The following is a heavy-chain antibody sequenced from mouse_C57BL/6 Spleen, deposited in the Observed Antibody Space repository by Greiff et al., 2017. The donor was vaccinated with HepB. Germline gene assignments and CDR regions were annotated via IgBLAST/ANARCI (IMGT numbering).Heavy chain of an antibody. Sequence: EVQLKESGPELVKPGASVKISCKASGYSFTGYYMNWVKQSPEKSLEWIGEINPSTGGTTYNQKFKAKATLTVDKSSSTAYMQLKSLTSEDSAVYYCARENYYGSGYFDYWGQGTTLTVSS. CDR1: GYSFTGYY. CDR2: INPSTGGT. V-gene: IGHV1-42*01. D-gene: IGHD1-1*01. J-gene: IGHJ2*01. CDR3: ARENYYGSGYFDY.